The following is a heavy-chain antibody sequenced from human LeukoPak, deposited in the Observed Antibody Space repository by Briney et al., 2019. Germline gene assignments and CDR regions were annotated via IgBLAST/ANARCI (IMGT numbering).Heavy chain of an antibody. Sequence: GGSLRLSCAASGFTFSSYGMHWVRQAPGKGLEWVAFIRYDGSNKYYADSVKGRFTISRDNSKNTLNLQMNSLRAEDTAVYYCAKGGGSGSSLFQFDYWGQGTLVTVSS. CDR3: AKGGGSGSSLFQFDY. CDR1: GFTFSSYG. D-gene: IGHD3-10*01. CDR2: IRYDGSNK. J-gene: IGHJ4*02. V-gene: IGHV3-30*02.